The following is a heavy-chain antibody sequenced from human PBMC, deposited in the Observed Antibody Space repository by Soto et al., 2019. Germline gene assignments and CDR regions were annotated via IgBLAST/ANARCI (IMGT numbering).Heavy chain of an antibody. CDR1: RGSICSTIF. Sequence: PSETLSLTCAVSRGSICSTIFSVWLRQPPGKGLEWTGEIYHAGGTTCNPSHKSRIPISVDTSKNQFSLKLTSVTAADTAVYYCARDPAPWGQGTLVTVSS. CDR2: IYHAGGT. CDR3: ARDPAP. V-gene: IGHV4-4*02. J-gene: IGHJ5*02.